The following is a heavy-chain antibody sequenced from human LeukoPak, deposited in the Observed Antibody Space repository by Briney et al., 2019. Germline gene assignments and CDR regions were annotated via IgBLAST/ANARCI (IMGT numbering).Heavy chain of an antibody. V-gene: IGHV1-2*02. CDR3: ARVVTMVRGVAINWFDP. J-gene: IGHJ5*02. CDR2: INPNSGGT. CDR1: GYTFTGYY. D-gene: IGHD3-10*01. Sequence: ASVKVSCKASGYTFTGYYMHWVRQAPGQGLEWMGWINPNSGGTNYAQKFQGRVTMTRDTSTSTAYMELSRLRSDDTAVYYCARVVTMVRGVAINWFDPWGQGTLVTVSS.